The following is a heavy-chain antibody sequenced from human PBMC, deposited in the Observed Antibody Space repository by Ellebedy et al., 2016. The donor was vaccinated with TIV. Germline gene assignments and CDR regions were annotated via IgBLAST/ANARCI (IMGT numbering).Heavy chain of an antibody. V-gene: IGHV4-61*01. D-gene: IGHD2-2*01. CDR1: GDSVSSDKYY. CDR2: IYYTGSA. CDR3: ARVLLEVWQVRPLFFDY. J-gene: IGHJ4*02. Sequence: GSLRLXCTVSGDSVSSDKYYWSWIRQPPGKGLEWLGYIYYTGSANSNASLKSRVSMSIDTSKNQFSLRLSSVTTADTAVYFCARVLLEVWQVRPLFFDYWGQGALVTVSS.